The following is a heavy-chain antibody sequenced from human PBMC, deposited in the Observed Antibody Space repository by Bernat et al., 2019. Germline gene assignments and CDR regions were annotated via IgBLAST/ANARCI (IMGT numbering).Heavy chain of an antibody. D-gene: IGHD2-8*02. Sequence: EVQLVESGGALVQPGGSLRLSCVGSGFSFSGIWMTWVRQAPGKGLEWVANIKQDGSVQHYVDSVKGRFIISRDNNKNSLFLQMNSLRVDDTAVYYCARGYGPENWGHGTLVTVSS. V-gene: IGHV3-7*03. CDR1: GFSFSGIW. CDR3: ARGYGPEN. J-gene: IGHJ1*01. CDR2: IKQDGSVQ.